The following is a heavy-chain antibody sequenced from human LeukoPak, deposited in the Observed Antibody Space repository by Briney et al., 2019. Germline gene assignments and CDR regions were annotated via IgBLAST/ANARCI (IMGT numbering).Heavy chain of an antibody. CDR2: IYYSGST. Sequence: SRTLSLTCTVSGGSISSGGSYWSWIRQHPGKGLEWIGYIYYSGSTYYNPSLKSRVTISVDTSKNQFSLKLSSVTAADTAVYYCARGRRSSSRFDYWGQGTLVTVSS. J-gene: IGHJ4*02. CDR3: ARGRRSSSRFDY. V-gene: IGHV4-31*03. D-gene: IGHD6-6*01. CDR1: GGSISSGGSY.